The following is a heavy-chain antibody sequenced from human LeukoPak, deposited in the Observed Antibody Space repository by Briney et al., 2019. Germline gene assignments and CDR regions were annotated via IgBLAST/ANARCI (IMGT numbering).Heavy chain of an antibody. Sequence: PSQTLSLTCTVSGGSISSGSYYWSWIRQPAGKGLEWIGRIYTSGSTNYHPSLKSRVTISVDTSKNQFSLKLSSVTAADTAVYYCARDAGIVVVPAAPSWFDPWGQGTLVTVSS. CDR1: GGSISSGSYY. J-gene: IGHJ5*02. V-gene: IGHV4-61*02. CDR2: IYTSGST. D-gene: IGHD2-2*01. CDR3: ARDAGIVVVPAAPSWFDP.